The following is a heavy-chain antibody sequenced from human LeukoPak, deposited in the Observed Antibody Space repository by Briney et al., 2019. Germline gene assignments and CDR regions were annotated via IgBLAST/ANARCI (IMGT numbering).Heavy chain of an antibody. V-gene: IGHV1-2*02. CDR1: GYTFTGYY. Sequence: ASVKVSCKASGYTFTGYYMHWVRQAPGQGPGWMGWVNPNSGGTDYAQKFKGRVTLTRDTSLTTTYMELNSLTSDDTAVYYCARDGEDVARSGRVYGMDVWGQGATVTVSS. D-gene: IGHD2-15*01. J-gene: IGHJ6*02. CDR2: VNPNSGGT. CDR3: ARDGEDVARSGRVYGMDV.